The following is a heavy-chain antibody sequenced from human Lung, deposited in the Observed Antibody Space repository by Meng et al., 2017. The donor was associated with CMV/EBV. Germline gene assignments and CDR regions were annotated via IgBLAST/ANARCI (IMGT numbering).Heavy chain of an antibody. Sequence: LTXAASGFTXSSYIMHWVRQAPGKGLEWVAVISHDGSNKYYADPVKGRFTISRDNSKNTLYLQMNSLRAEDMAVYYCARIRSYYGSGSYSHDAFDIXGQGXMVTVSS. CDR3: ARIRSYYGSGSYSHDAFDI. V-gene: IGHV3-30-3*01. J-gene: IGHJ3*02. D-gene: IGHD3-10*01. CDR2: ISHDGSNK. CDR1: GFTXSSYI.